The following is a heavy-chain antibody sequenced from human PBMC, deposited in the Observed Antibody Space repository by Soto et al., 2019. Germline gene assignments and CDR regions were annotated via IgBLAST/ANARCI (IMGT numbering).Heavy chain of an antibody. D-gene: IGHD5-12*01. Sequence: PSETLSLTCTVPGGSMSSYYWSWIRQSPGKGLEWIGYIYYSGSTNYNPSLKSRVAISLDTSKNQFSLMLSSVTAADTAVYYCARGEWLATIKPYFAYWGQGTLVTVSS. CDR3: ARGEWLATIKPYFAY. V-gene: IGHV4-59*01. CDR2: IYYSGST. J-gene: IGHJ4*02. CDR1: GGSMSSYY.